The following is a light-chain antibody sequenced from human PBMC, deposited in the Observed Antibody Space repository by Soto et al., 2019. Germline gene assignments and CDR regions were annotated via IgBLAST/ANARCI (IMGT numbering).Light chain of an antibody. J-gene: IGKJ4*01. CDR3: QQRASGVT. CDR2: DAS. V-gene: IGKV3-11*01. Sequence: EVVLTQSPATLSLSPGERATLSCRASQSITNYLNWYQHKPGQAPRLLIYDASHRATGVPARFSGSGSGTDFTLTISSLEPDYGADYYCQQRASGVTFGGGTTVEIK. CDR1: QSITNY.